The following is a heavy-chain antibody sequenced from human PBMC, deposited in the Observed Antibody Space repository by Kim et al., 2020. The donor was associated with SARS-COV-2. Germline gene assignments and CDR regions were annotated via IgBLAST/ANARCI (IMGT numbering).Heavy chain of an antibody. CDR3: ARVNGDYPLRYYGMDV. Sequence: GGSLRLSCAASGFTFSSYSMNWVRQAPGKGLEWVSSISSSSSYIYYADSVKGRFTISRDNAKNSLYLQMNSLRAEDTAVYYCARVNGDYPLRYYGMDVWGQGTTVTVSS. V-gene: IGHV3-21*01. J-gene: IGHJ6*02. D-gene: IGHD4-17*01. CDR2: ISSSSSYI. CDR1: GFTFSSYS.